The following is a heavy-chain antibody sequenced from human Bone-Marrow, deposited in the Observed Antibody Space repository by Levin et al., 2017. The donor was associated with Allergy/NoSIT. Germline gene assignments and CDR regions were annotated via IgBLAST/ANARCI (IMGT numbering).Heavy chain of an antibody. CDR1: GFTFSTYG. V-gene: IGHV3-30-3*01. Sequence: PGGSLRLSCAASGFTFSTYGFHWVRQAPGEGLEWVAVISSGGGDKFYADSVKGRFTISRDNSKDTLFLQMDSLRAEDTGVYFCARSYSKGVFGYLDYWGQGILVTVSS. D-gene: IGHD1-26*01. CDR3: ARSYSKGVFGYLDY. J-gene: IGHJ4*02. CDR2: ISSGGGDK.